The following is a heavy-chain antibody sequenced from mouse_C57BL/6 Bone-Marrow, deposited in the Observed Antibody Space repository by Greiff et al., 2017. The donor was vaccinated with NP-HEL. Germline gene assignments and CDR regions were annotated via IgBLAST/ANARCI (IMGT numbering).Heavy chain of an antibody. CDR3: AREKGPLPYYFDY. J-gene: IGHJ2*01. CDR1: GYTFTDYY. V-gene: IGHV1-34*01. CDR2: IYPNNGGN. Sequence: VQLKESGPELVKPGASVKMSCKASGYTFTDYYMHWVKQSPGKSLEWIGYIYPNNGGNGYNQKFKGKATLTVDKSSSTAYMELRSLTSEDSAVYYCAREKGPLPYYFDYWGQGTTLTVSS. D-gene: IGHD3-3*01.